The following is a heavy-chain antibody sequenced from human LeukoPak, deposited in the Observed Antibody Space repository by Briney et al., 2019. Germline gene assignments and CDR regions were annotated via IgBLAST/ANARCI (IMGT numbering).Heavy chain of an antibody. J-gene: IGHJ4*02. Sequence: PGGSLRLSCAASGFTFSNFWMSWVRQAPGKGLEWVANIEQDGSEKNYVDSVKGRFTISRDNAKNSLYLQMNSLRAEDTAVYYCARRGARVATIRVDHWGQGSLVTVSS. CDR1: GFTFSNFW. CDR2: IEQDGSEK. CDR3: ARRGARVATIRVDH. V-gene: IGHV3-7*01. D-gene: IGHD5-12*01.